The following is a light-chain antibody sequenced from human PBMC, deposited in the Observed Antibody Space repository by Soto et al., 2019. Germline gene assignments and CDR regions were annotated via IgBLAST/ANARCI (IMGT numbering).Light chain of an antibody. CDR2: SAS. CDR1: QNVGND. J-gene: IGKJ4*01. Sequence: IVLTQSPASLSLSPGERATLSCRASQNVGNDLVWYHQKRGQAPRLLIYSASNRATGIPARFSGSGSGTDXXLXXSXLEPEDFAAYXXQQRSNWPPTFGGGTKVESK. CDR3: QQRSNWPPT. V-gene: IGKV3-11*01.